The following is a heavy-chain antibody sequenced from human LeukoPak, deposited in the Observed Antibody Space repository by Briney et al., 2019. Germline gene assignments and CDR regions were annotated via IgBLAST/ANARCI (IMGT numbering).Heavy chain of an antibody. CDR2: INPSGGST. V-gene: IGHV1-46*01. CDR1: GYTFTSYY. D-gene: IGHD3-22*01. CDR3: ASSITGPVDYYDSSGFDY. J-gene: IGHJ4*02. Sequence: ASVKVSCKASGYTFTSYYMHWVRQAPGQGLEWMGIINPSGGSTSYAQKFQGRVTMTRDTSTSTVYMELSSLRSEDTAVYYCASSITGPVDYYDSSGFDYWGQGTLVTVSS.